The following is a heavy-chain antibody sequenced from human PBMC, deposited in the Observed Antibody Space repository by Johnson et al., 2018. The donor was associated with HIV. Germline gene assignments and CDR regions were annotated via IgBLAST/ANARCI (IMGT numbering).Heavy chain of an antibody. V-gene: IGHV3-30*04. CDR2: ISYDGSNK. Sequence: QVQLVESGGGVVQPGRSMRLSCAASGFTFSTYAMHWVRQTPGKGLEWVVIISYDGSNKYYADSVKGRFTISRDNSKNTLYLQMNSLRAEDTAMYYCATSGLTLGSSSSHAFDIWGQGTMVTVSS. J-gene: IGHJ3*02. D-gene: IGHD6-6*01. CDR3: ATSGLTLGSSSSHAFDI. CDR1: GFTFSTYA.